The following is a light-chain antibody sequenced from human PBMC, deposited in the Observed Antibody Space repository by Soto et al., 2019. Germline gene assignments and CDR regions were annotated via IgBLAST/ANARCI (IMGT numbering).Light chain of an antibody. CDR1: SSDVGGYNY. CDR3: SAYGGYHNVV. Sequence: QSVLTQPPSASGSPGQSVTISCTGTSSDVGGYNYVSWFQQHPGKAPKLIIHEVNQRPSGVPDRFSGSKSGNTASLTVSGLQAGEEGTYYCSAYGGYHNVVCGAGTKVTVL. CDR2: EVN. V-gene: IGLV2-8*01. J-gene: IGLJ1*01.